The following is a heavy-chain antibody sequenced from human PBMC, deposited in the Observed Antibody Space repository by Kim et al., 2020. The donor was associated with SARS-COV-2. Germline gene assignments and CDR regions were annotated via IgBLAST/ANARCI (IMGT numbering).Heavy chain of an antibody. CDR3: ARGQNYYDSSVDFDY. J-gene: IGHJ4*02. D-gene: IGHD3-22*01. CDR2: IGTAGDT. Sequence: GGSLRLSCAASGFTFSSYAMHCVRQAPGKGLEWVSAIGTAGDTSYPGSVKGRITISRENAKNYLYLQMNSLRAGDTAVYYCARGQNYYDSSVDFDYWGQGSLVTVCS. CDR1: GFTFSSYA. V-gene: IGHV3-13*01.